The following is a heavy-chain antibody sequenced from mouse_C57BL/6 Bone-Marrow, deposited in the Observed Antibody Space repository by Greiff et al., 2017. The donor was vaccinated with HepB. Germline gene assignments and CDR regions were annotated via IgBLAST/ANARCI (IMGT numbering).Heavy chain of an antibody. CDR1: GFTFSSYA. Sequence: EVQLVESGGGLVKPGGSLKLSCAASGFTFSSYAMSWVRQTPEKRLEWVATISDGGSYTYYPDNVKGRFTISRDNAKNNLYLQMSHLKSEDTAMYYCARAIYYYGSSYVDYWGQGTTLTVSS. CDR2: ISDGGSYT. D-gene: IGHD1-1*01. J-gene: IGHJ2*01. CDR3: ARAIYYYGSSYVDY. V-gene: IGHV5-4*01.